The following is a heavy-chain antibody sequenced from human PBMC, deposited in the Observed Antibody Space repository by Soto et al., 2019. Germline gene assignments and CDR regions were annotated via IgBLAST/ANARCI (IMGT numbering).Heavy chain of an antibody. CDR1: EGTFNSYA. J-gene: IGHJ4*02. Sequence: QAQVVQSGAEVRKPGSSVKLSCKASEGTFNSYAIARVRQAPGQGLEWMGGIIPYYNTLNYAQKFQDRVTITADDSTNTFYMELSSRRSDDTDVYFCASGASRWYPYFFDSWAQGTLVTVSS. V-gene: IGHV1-69*01. CDR3: ASGASRWYPYFFDS. D-gene: IGHD6-13*01. CDR2: IIPYYNTL.